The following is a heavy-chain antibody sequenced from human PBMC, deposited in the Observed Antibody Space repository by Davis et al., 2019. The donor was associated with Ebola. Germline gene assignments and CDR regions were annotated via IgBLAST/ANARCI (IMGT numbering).Heavy chain of an antibody. CDR1: GYTFTSYY. D-gene: IGHD2-15*01. CDR2: ISAYNGNT. Sequence: ASVKVSCKASGYTFTSYYMHWVRQAPGQGLEWMGWISAYNGNTNYAQKLQGRVTMTTDTSTSTAYMELRSLRSDDTAVYYCARGYCSGGSCYSGDYWGQGTLVTVSS. V-gene: IGHV1-18*04. J-gene: IGHJ4*02. CDR3: ARGYCSGGSCYSGDY.